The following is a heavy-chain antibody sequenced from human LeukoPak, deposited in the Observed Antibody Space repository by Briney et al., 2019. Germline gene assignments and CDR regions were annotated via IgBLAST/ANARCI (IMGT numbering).Heavy chain of an antibody. CDR2: IYYSGST. CDR1: GGSISSSSYY. Sequence: SETLSLTCTVSGGSISSSSYYWGWIRQPPRKGLEWIGSIYYSGSTYYNPSLKSRVTISVDTSKKQFSLKVNSVTAADTAVYYCARFFKGGDNGDYSDYWGQGTLVTVSS. D-gene: IGHD4-17*01. V-gene: IGHV4-39*01. CDR3: ARFFKGGDNGDYSDY. J-gene: IGHJ4*02.